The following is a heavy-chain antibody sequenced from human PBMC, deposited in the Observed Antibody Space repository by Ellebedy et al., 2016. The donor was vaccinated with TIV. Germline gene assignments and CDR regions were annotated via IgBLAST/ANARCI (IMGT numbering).Heavy chain of an antibody. D-gene: IGHD3-10*01. CDR1: GYSFINYA. Sequence: AASVKVSCKASGYSFINYAMNWVRQAPGQGLEWMGIIDPRGGRIDYAQKFKDRVIMSRDKSTNTVYMELSSLRSEDTAIYYCARADEGDPLDYWGQGTLVTVSS. CDR3: ARADEGDPLDY. J-gene: IGHJ4*02. CDR2: IDPRGGRI. V-gene: IGHV1-46*01.